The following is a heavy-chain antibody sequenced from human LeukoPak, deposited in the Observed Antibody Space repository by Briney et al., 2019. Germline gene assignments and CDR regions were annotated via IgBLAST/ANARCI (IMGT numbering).Heavy chain of an antibody. J-gene: IGHJ4*02. D-gene: IGHD1-26*01. CDR3: ARTTSGSLDY. CDR1: GGSISSGGYY. CDR2: IYYSGST. V-gene: IGHV4-61*08. Sequence: PSQTLSLTCTVSGGSISSGGYYWSWIRQPPGKGLEWIGYIYYSGSTNYNPSLKSRVTISVDTSKNQFSLKLSSVTAADTAVYYCARTTSGSLDYWGQGTLVTVSS.